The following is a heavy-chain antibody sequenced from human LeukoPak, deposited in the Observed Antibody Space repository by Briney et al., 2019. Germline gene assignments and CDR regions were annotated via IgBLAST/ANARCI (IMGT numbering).Heavy chain of an antibody. V-gene: IGHV4-61*02. Sequence: PSQTLSLTCTVSSGSISSGSYYWSWIRQPAGKGLEWIGRIYTSGSTNYNPSLKSRVTMSVDTSKNRVSLKLNSVTAADTAVYYCARGPDSGSYYAWFDPWGQGTLVTVSS. CDR2: IYTSGST. D-gene: IGHD3-10*01. CDR3: ARGPDSGSYYAWFDP. J-gene: IGHJ5*02. CDR1: SGSISSGSYY.